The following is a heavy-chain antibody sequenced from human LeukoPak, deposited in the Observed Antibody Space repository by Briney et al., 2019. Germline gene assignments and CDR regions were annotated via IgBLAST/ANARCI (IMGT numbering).Heavy chain of an antibody. CDR3: AKDRGY. CDR2: ISGSGDRT. V-gene: IGHV3-23*01. CDR1: GFTFSTYG. J-gene: IGHJ4*02. Sequence: GGSLRLSCAVSGFTFSTYGMTWVRQAQGKGLEWVSGISGSGDRTYYADSVKGRFTISRDNSNNTLYLLMNSLRAEDTAVYYCAKDRGYWGQGTLVTVDS.